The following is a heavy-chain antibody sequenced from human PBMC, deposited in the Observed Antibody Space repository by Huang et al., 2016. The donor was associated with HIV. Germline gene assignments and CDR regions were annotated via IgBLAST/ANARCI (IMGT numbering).Heavy chain of an antibody. CDR1: GYSFTNYW. CDR3: ARRGFNTGSSPDS. V-gene: IGHV5-51*01. CDR2: IYPVDSDA. J-gene: IGHJ4*02. D-gene: IGHD1-26*01. Sequence: EVQLVQSGPEVKKPGESLKISCRVSGYSFTNYWIGWVRQRPGKGLGWMAIIYPVDSDAAYNPSFRGQVTISADKSINTAHLQWDSLKTSDSAIYYCARRGFNTGSSPDSWGQGTLVTVSS.